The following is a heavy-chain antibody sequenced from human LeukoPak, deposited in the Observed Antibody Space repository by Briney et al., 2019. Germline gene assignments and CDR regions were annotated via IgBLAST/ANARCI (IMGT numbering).Heavy chain of an antibody. Sequence: KTGGSLRLSCVASGFSVTSYAVSWVRQAPGKGLEWVSYISSSGSTIYYADSVKGRFTISRDNAKNSLYLQMNSLRAEDTAVYYCAREGGYDLSYGAEFDYWGQGTLVTVSS. CDR3: AREGGYDLSYGAEFDY. V-gene: IGHV3-11*04. CDR2: ISSSGSTI. J-gene: IGHJ4*02. D-gene: IGHD5-12*01. CDR1: GFSVTSYA.